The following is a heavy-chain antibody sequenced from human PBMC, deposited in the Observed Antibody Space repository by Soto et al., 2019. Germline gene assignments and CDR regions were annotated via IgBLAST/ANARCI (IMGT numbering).Heavy chain of an antibody. J-gene: IGHJ4*02. Sequence: QVQLVQSGPEVKKPGASVKVSCKASGYTFSDCGFSWVRQAPGQGLEWMGWISAYNGNTNYAQKFQGRVTMTTDTSTNTAYMELRSQRSDDTAVYYCARLLGPWLVSYYFDYWGQGTLVTVSS. CDR3: ARLLGPWLVSYYFDY. CDR2: ISAYNGNT. D-gene: IGHD6-19*01. CDR1: GYTFSDCG. V-gene: IGHV1-18*01.